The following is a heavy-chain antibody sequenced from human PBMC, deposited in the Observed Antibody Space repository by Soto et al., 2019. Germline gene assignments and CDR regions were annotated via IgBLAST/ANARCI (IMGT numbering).Heavy chain of an antibody. CDR2: LIPIFGPT. Sequence: QVQLVQSGAEVKKPGSSVKVSCKASGGTFNTYAINWVRQAPGQGLEWMGGLIPIFGPTNYTQKFQGRVTITADISTSTAYMELSSLRSEDTAVYYCARDGYCSGGSCDSLGYLGQGTLVTVSS. J-gene: IGHJ4*02. CDR1: GGTFNTYA. V-gene: IGHV1-69*06. D-gene: IGHD2-15*01. CDR3: ARDGYCSGGSCDSLGY.